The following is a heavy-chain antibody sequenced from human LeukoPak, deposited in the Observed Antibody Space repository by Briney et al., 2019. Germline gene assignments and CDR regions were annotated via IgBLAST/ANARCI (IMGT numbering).Heavy chain of an antibody. CDR2: MNPNSGNT. J-gene: IGHJ3*02. CDR1: GYTFTSYD. D-gene: IGHD1-1*01. V-gene: IGHV1-8*01. Sequence: EASVKVSCKASGYTFTSYDINWVRQATGQGLEWMGWMNPNSGNTGYAQKFQGRVTITADESTSTAYMELSSLRSEDTAVYYCARAGTTGNVGSDDAFDIWGQGTMVTVSS. CDR3: ARAGTTGNVGSDDAFDI.